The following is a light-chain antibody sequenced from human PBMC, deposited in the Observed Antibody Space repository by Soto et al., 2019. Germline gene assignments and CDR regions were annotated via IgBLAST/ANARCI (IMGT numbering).Light chain of an antibody. Sequence: QSVLTQPPSVSGAPGQRVTISCSGSTSNIGNNAVNWYQQLPGKAPRALIYYDDLLPTGVSKRFSGSKSGTSVSLAISGLQSDGEADYYCASWDDTLSGVVFGGGTKLTVL. CDR1: TSNIGNNA. J-gene: IGLJ3*02. CDR3: ASWDDTLSGVV. CDR2: YDD. V-gene: IGLV1-36*01.